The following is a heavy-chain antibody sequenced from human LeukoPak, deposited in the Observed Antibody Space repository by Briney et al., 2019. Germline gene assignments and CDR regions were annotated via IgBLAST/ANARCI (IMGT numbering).Heavy chain of an antibody. Sequence: GGSLRLSCAASGFTFSSYAMSWVRQAPGKGLGWVSAISGSGGSTYYADSVKGRFTISRDNSKNTLYLQMNSLRAEDTAVYYCAKGPVVPAAKYYFDYWGQGTLVTVSS. CDR3: AKGPVVPAAKYYFDY. V-gene: IGHV3-23*01. CDR1: GFTFSSYA. D-gene: IGHD2-2*01. CDR2: ISGSGGST. J-gene: IGHJ4*02.